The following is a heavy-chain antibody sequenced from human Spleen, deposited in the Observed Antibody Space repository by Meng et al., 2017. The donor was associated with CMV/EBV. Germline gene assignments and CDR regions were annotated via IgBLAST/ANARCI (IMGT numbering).Heavy chain of an antibody. D-gene: IGHD3-10*01. J-gene: IGHJ6*02. CDR3: ARSRYYGSGSSNGMEV. CDR2: FNTDAGNP. Sequence: YSFTTYGIKWVVQAPGQGLEWMGWFNTDAGNPTYAQGFTGRFVFSMDASASTAYLQITSLKAEDMAMYYCARSRYYGSGSSNGMEVWGQGTTVTVSS. CDR1: YSFTTYG. V-gene: IGHV7-81*01.